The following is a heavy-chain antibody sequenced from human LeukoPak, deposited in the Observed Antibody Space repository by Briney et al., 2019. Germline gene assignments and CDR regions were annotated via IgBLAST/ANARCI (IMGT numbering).Heavy chain of an antibody. J-gene: IGHJ3*02. CDR2: ISGSGGST. V-gene: IGHV3-23*01. CDR3: ANSRASFDI. CDR1: GFTFSSYA. Sequence: GGSLRLSCAASGFTFSSYAMSWVRQAPGKGLEWVSAISGSGGSTYYADSMKGRFTISRDNSKNTLYLQMDSLRAEDTAVYYCANSRASFDIWGQGTMVTVSS.